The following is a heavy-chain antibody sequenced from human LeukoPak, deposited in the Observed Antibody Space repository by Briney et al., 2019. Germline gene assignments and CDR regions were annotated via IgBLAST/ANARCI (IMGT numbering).Heavy chain of an antibody. CDR1: GFTFSSYW. V-gene: IGHV3-74*01. CDR3: ARVLRLYSRTGGFDY. Sequence: PGGSLRLSCAASGFTFSSYWMHWVRQAPGKGLVWVSRVNTDGSTPTYADSVKGRFTISRDNSKNTLYLEMNSLRAEDTALYYCARVLRLYSRTGGFDYWGQGTLVTVSS. J-gene: IGHJ4*02. CDR2: VNTDGSTP. D-gene: IGHD6-13*01.